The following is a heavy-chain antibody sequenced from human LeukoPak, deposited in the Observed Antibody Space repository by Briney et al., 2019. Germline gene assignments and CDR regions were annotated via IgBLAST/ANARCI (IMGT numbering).Heavy chain of an antibody. CDR2: INHSRST. CDR3: ARRLGRKFGERFYYYHYMDV. V-gene: IGHV4-34*01. J-gene: IGHJ6*03. Sequence: SETLSLTCAVYGGSFSGYYWSWIRQPPGKGLEWIGEINHSRSTKYNPSLKSRVTISVDTSKNQFSLKLSSVTAAGTAVYYCARRLGRKFGERFYYYHYMDVWGKGTTVTISS. CDR1: GGSFSGYY. D-gene: IGHD3-10*01.